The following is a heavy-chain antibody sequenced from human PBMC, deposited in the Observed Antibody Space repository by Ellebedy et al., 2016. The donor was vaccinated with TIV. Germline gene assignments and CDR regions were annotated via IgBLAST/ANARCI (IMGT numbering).Heavy chain of an antibody. D-gene: IGHD3-22*01. CDR1: GGTFSSYA. Sequence: AASVKVSCKASGGTFSSYAISWVRQAPGQGLEWMGGIIPIFGTANYAQKFQGRVTITADESTSTAYMELSSLRSEDTAVYYCARDFYDSSGYQPDLYYYYGMDVWGQGTTVTVSS. CDR3: ARDFYDSSGYQPDLYYYYGMDV. J-gene: IGHJ6*02. V-gene: IGHV1-69*13. CDR2: IIPIFGTA.